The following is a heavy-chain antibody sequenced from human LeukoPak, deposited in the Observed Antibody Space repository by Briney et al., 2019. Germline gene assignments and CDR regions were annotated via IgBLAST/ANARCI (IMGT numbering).Heavy chain of an antibody. CDR1: GSSFTSYW. D-gene: IGHD2-15*01. CDR3: ARGRSGYCSGGSCRNWFDP. CDR2: IYPGDSDT. V-gene: IGHV5-51*01. J-gene: IGHJ5*02. Sequence: GESLKISCKGSGSSFTSYWIGWVRQLPGKGLEWMGIIYPGDSDTRYSPSFQGQVTISADKSNGTAYLQWSSLKASDTAMYYCARGRSGYCSGGSCRNWFDPWGQGTLVTVSS.